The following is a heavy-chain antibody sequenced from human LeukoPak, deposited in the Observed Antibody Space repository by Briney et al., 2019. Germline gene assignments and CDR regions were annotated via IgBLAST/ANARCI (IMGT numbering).Heavy chain of an antibody. V-gene: IGHV3-11*05. CDR2: ISSSSSYT. J-gene: IGHJ4*02. CDR3: ARDGGGDSSGWYPVY. CDR1: GFTFSDYY. Sequence: GGSLRLSCAASGFTFSDYYMSWIRQAPWKGLEWVSYISSSSSYTNYADSVKGRFTISRDNAKNSLDLQMNSLRAEDTAVYYCARDGGGDSSGWYPVYWGQGTLVTVSS. D-gene: IGHD6-19*01.